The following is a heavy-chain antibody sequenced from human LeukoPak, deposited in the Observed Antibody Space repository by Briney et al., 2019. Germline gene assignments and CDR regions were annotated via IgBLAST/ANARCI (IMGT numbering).Heavy chain of an antibody. CDR2: ISGYNGNT. CDR1: GYTFTSYG. Sequence: ASVKVSCKASGYTFTSYGISWVRQAPGQGLEWMGWISGYNGNTNYAQTLQDRVTMTTDTSTSTAYMELRSLRYDDTALYYCARGGRWELPRPYAFDIWGQGTMVTVSS. V-gene: IGHV1-18*01. D-gene: IGHD1-26*01. J-gene: IGHJ3*02. CDR3: ARGGRWELPRPYAFDI.